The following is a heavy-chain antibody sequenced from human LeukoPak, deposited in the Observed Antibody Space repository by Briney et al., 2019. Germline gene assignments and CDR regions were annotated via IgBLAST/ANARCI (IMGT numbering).Heavy chain of an antibody. CDR1: RGTFSSYA. D-gene: IGHD7-27*01. CDR2: IIPIFGTA. V-gene: IGHV1-69*13. Sequence: SVKVSCKASRGTFSSYAISWVRQAPGQGLEWMGGIIPIFGTANYAQKFQGRVTITADESTSTAYMELSSLRSEDTAVYYCARNDWGAYYFDYWGQGTLVTVSS. CDR3: ARNDWGAYYFDY. J-gene: IGHJ4*02.